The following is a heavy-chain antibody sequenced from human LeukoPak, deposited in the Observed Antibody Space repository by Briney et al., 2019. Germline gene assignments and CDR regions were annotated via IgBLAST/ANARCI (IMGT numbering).Heavy chain of an antibody. D-gene: IGHD3-10*01. CDR1: GFSFSSYW. CDR3: GSLGSGSTLDC. V-gene: IGHV3-74*01. J-gene: IGHJ4*02. CDR2: ISSDGSST. Sequence: GGSLRLSCAASGFSFSSYWMHWVRQAPGKGLVWVSRISSDGSSTIYADSVKGRFTISRDNAKNTLYLQMNSLRAEDTAVYYCGSLGSGSTLDCWGQGILVTVSS.